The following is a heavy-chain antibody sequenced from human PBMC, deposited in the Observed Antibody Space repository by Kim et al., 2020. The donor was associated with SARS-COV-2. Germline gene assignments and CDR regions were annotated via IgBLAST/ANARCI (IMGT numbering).Heavy chain of an antibody. CDR2: ISSSRSYI. V-gene: IGHV3-21*01. CDR1: GFTFSSYA. CDR3: ARDLRDSNMATIPGY. J-gene: IGHJ4*02. D-gene: IGHD2-21*01. Sequence: GGSLRLSCAASGFTFSSYAMNWVRQAPGQGLEWVSSISSSRSYIHYADSVKGRFTISRDNAKNSLYLEVNSLRAEDTAVYYCARDLRDSNMATIPGYWGQGTLVTVSS.